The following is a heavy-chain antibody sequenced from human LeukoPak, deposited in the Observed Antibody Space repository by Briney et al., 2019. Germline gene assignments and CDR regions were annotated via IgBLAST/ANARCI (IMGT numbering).Heavy chain of an antibody. D-gene: IGHD3-22*01. V-gene: IGHV3-23*01. Sequence: PGGSLRLSCAASGFTFSSYATSWVRQAPGKRLEWVSAISGSGGSTYYADSVKGRFTISRDNSKDTLYLQMNSLRAEDTAIYYCAKGISSYYDSSGYYSRDAFDIWGQGTMVTVSS. CDR3: AKGISSYYDSSGYYSRDAFDI. CDR2: ISGSGGST. J-gene: IGHJ3*02. CDR1: GFTFSSYA.